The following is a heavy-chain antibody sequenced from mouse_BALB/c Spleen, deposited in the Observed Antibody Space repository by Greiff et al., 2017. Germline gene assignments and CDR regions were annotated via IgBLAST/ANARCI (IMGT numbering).Heavy chain of an antibody. CDR3: NRGVAWFAY. J-gene: IGHJ3*01. Sequence: DVKLVESGAELVRSGASVKLSCTASGFNIKDYYMHWVKQRPEQGLEWIGWIDPENGDTEYAPKFQGKATMTADTSSNTAYLQLSSLTSEDTAVYYCNRGVAWFAYWGQGTLVTVSA. CDR2: IDPENGDT. V-gene: IGHV14-4*02. D-gene: IGHD1-1*02. CDR1: GFNIKDYY.